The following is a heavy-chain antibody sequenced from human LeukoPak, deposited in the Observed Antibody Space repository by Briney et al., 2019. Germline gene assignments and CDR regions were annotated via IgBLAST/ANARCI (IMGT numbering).Heavy chain of an antibody. CDR2: IYHTGST. Sequence: SETLSLTCTISGGSVSDYYWSWIRQSPGKGLEWIGYIYHTGSTSYSPSLKSRVTISADTSQNQFSLKLSSVTAADTAVYYCASRKLGNDYWGQGTLFTVSS. CDR3: ASRKLGNDY. CDR1: GGSVSDYY. V-gene: IGHV4-59*02. D-gene: IGHD7-27*01. J-gene: IGHJ4*02.